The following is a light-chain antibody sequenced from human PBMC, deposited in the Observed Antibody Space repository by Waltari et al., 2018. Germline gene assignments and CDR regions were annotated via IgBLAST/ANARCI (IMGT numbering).Light chain of an antibody. V-gene: IGKV1-9*01. CDR2: AAS. J-gene: IGKJ4*01. CDR3: HQVNSYPLT. Sequence: DIQLTQSPSFLSASVGDRVTITCRASQGISSYLTWFQQKPGKAPKLLIYAASTLQSGVPSRFSGSGSGTEFTLTIRSLQPEDFATYYCHQVNSYPLTFGGGTKVEIK. CDR1: QGISSY.